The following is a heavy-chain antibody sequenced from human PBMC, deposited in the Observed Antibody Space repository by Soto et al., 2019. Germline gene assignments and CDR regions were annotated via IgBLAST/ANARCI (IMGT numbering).Heavy chain of an antibody. D-gene: IGHD2-2*01. Sequence: GGSLRLSCAASGFTFSSYGMHWVRQAPGKGLEWVAVISYDGSSKFYADSVKGRFTISRDNSKNTLYLQMDSLRPEDTAVYYCAKGLIPLVPKPYGMDVWGQGTTVTV. V-gene: IGHV3-30*18. J-gene: IGHJ6*02. CDR3: AKGLIPLVPKPYGMDV. CDR1: GFTFSSYG. CDR2: ISYDGSSK.